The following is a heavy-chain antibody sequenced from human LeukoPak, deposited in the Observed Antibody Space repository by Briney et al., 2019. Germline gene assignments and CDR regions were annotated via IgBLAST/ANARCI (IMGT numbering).Heavy chain of an antibody. V-gene: IGHV3-48*03. CDR1: GFTFSNE. J-gene: IGHJ6*04. D-gene: IGHD3-10*02. CDR3: AELGITMIGGV. CDR2: ISSGGSTI. Sequence: PGGSLRLSCAASGFTFSNEMNWVRQAPGKGLEWVSYISSGGSTIYYADSVKGRFTISRDNAENSLYLQMNSLRAEDTAVYYCAELGITMIGGVWGKGTTVTISS.